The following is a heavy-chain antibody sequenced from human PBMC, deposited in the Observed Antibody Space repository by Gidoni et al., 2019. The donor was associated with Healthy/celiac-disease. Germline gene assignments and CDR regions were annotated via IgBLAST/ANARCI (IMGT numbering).Heavy chain of an antibody. V-gene: IGHV4-39*07. J-gene: IGHJ6*02. CDR3: ARTTPALRGMDV. CDR1: GGSISSSSYY. D-gene: IGHD1-26*01. Sequence: QLQLPASRPGLLKPSETLSLTFTVSGGSISSSSYYWGWIRQPPGKGLEWIGSIYYSGSTYYNPSLKSRVTISVDTSKNQFSLKLSSVTAADTAVYYCARTTPALRGMDVWGQGTTVTVSS. CDR2: IYYSGST.